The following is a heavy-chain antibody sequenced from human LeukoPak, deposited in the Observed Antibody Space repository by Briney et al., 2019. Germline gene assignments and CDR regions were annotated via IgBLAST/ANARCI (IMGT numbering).Heavy chain of an antibody. CDR1: GVSSCDYY. J-gene: IGHJ4*02. Sequence: PRGSLRLSCSPSGVSSCDYYTNWFRPAPREGVERISSISGRSSHVYYGDSVKGRFSISRDNAMTSVFLQMNSLGVDDTAVYYCGRAFPPLRTASAGDLWGQGTLVTVSS. D-gene: IGHD3-16*01. CDR3: GRAFPPLRTASAGDL. CDR2: ISGRSSHV. V-gene: IGHV3-21*01.